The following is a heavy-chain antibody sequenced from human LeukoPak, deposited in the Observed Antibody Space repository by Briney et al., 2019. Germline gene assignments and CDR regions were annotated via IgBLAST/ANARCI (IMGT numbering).Heavy chain of an antibody. D-gene: IGHD6-19*01. CDR1: GGTFNNYA. Sequence: GSSVKVPCKVSGGTFNNYAISWVRQAPGQGLEWMGRITPVFDMANYAQKFQGTVTITADKSTSTVYMELSSLRNEDTAVYYCAIIALVPMWGQGTKVTVSS. CDR2: ITPVFDMA. CDR3: AIIALVPM. V-gene: IGHV1-69*04. J-gene: IGHJ3*02.